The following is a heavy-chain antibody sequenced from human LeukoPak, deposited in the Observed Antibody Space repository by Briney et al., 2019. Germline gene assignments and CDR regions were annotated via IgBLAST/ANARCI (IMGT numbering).Heavy chain of an antibody. Sequence: SETLSLTCAVYGGSFSGYYWSWIRQPPGKGLEWIGEINHSGSTNYNPSLKSRVTISVDTSKNQFSLKLSSVTAADMAVYYCARYRSSSTSHPGGDWFDPWGQGTLVTVSS. CDR2: INHSGST. CDR1: GGSFSGYY. J-gene: IGHJ5*02. D-gene: IGHD2-2*01. V-gene: IGHV4-34*01. CDR3: ARYRSSSTSHPGGDWFDP.